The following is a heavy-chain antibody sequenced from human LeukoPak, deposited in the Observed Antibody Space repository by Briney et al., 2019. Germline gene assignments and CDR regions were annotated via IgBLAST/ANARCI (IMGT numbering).Heavy chain of an antibody. V-gene: IGHV4-39*07. CDR2: IHYTGVT. Sequence: SSETLSLTCTVSETSFSSDGHYWAWIRQSPRKGLEWIGSIHYTGVTHYNPSLKSRVTISVDTSKNQFSLKLSSVTAADTAVYYCARRTAYYYGSGSYLTSYYYYYMDVWGKGTTVTISS. J-gene: IGHJ6*03. D-gene: IGHD3-10*01. CDR3: ARRTAYYYGSGSYLTSYYYYYMDV. CDR1: ETSFSSDGHY.